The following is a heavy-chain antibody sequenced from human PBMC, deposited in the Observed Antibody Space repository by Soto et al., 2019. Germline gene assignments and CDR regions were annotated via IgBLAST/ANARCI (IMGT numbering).Heavy chain of an antibody. CDR3: ARDGIDYYDSSGYPNPHFDY. Sequence: QVQLVQSGAEVKKPGSSVKVSCKASGGTFSSYAISWVRQAPGQGLEWMGGIIPIFGTANYAQKFQGRVTITAAESTSTAYMELSSLRSEDTAVYYCARDGIDYYDSSGYPNPHFDYWGKGTLVTVSS. J-gene: IGHJ4*02. CDR2: IIPIFGTA. V-gene: IGHV1-69*12. D-gene: IGHD3-22*01. CDR1: GGTFSSYA.